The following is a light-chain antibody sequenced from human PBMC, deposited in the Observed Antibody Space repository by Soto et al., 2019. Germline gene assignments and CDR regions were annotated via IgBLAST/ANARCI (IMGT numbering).Light chain of an antibody. V-gene: IGLV2-11*01. J-gene: IGLJ2*01. CDR2: DVT. CDR3: CSYAGSSSFRVL. CDR1: NSDVGTYNY. Sequence: QSVLTQPRSVSGSPGQSVTISCTGTNSDVGTYNYVSWYQQHPGKAPKLIIYDVTKRPSGVPDRFSGSKSGNTASLIISGLQAADEAEYYCCCCSYAGSSSFRVLFGGETQLTVL.